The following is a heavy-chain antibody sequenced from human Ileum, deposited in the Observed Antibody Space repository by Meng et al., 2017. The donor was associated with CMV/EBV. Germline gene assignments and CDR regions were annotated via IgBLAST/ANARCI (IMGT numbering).Heavy chain of an antibody. CDR3: ARRGLTASGLDS. D-gene: IGHD2-21*02. J-gene: IGHJ5*01. V-gene: IGHV3-74*01. CDR2: VYTDGSRI. Sequence: GGSLRLSCAASGFTFSSHWMHWVRQAPGKGLVWVSRVYTDGSRITYADSVKGRFTISRDNAKNTLYLQMTSLSAEDTAVYYCARRGLTASGLDSWGQGTLVIVSS. CDR1: GFTFSSHW.